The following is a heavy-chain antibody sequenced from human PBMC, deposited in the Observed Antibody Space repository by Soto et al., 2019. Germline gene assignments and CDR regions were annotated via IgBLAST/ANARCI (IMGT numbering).Heavy chain of an antibody. CDR1: GGTFSSYA. J-gene: IGHJ5*02. D-gene: IGHD1-1*01. V-gene: IGHV1-69*13. CDR3: ARDEGWNRSQWFDP. Sequence: GASVKVSCKASGGTFSSYAISWVRQAPEQGLEWMGGIIPIFGTANYAQKFQGRVTITADESTSTAYMELSSLRSEDTAVYYCARDEGWNRSQWFDPWGQGTLVTVSS. CDR2: IIPIFGTA.